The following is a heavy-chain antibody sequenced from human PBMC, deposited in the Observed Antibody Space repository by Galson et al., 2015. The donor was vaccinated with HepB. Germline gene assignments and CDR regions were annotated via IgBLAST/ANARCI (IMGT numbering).Heavy chain of an antibody. J-gene: IGHJ4*02. V-gene: IGHV1-8*01. CDR1: GYTFTSYD. CDR2: MNPNSGNT. D-gene: IGHD3-10*01. Sequence: SVKVSCKASGYTFTSYDINWVRQATGQGLEWMGWMNPNSGNTGYAQKFQGRVTMTRNTSISTAYMELSSLRSEDTAVYYCASSRSSTRFYGSGSYFPSPEGYDYWGQGTLVTVSS. CDR3: ASSRSSTRFYGSGSYFPSPEGYDY.